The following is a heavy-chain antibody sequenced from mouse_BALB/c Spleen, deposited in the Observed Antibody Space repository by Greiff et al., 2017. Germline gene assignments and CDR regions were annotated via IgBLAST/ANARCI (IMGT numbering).Heavy chain of an antibody. V-gene: IGHV7-1*02. CDR1: GFTFSDFY. D-gene: IGHD2-10*02. CDR2: SRNKANDYTT. Sequence: EVKVVESGGGLVQPGGSLRLSCATSGFTFSDFYMEWVRQPPGKRLEWIAASRNKANDYTTEYSASVKGRFIVSRDTSQSILYLQMNALRAEDTAIYYCARDSWYGTFDYWGQGTTLTVSS. CDR3: ARDSWYGTFDY. J-gene: IGHJ2*01.